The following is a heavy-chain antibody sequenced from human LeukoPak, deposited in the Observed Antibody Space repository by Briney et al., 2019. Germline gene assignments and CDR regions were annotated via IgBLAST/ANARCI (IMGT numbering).Heavy chain of an antibody. CDR1: GMTFGNHW. V-gene: IGHV3-74*01. J-gene: IGHJ4*02. D-gene: IGHD3-22*01. Sequence: GGSLRLSCAASGMTFGNHWMHWVRQAPGKGLVWVSLIKTDGRTTIYADSVKGRFTISRDDGKSTLYLQMNSLRAEDTAIYYCTTGPSFGYEWWGQGTVVTVSS. CDR2: IKTDGRTT. CDR3: TTGPSFGYEW.